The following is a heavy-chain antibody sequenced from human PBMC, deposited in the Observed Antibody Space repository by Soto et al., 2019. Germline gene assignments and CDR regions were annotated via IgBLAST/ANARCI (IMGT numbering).Heavy chain of an antibody. V-gene: IGHV4-34*01. Sequence: SETLSLTCAVYGGSFRGYYWSWIRQPPGKGLEWIGEINHSGSTNYNPSIKSRVTISVDTSKNQFSLKLSSVTAADTAVYYCARGVKICTNGVCYTGLVDYWGQGSLVTVSA. CDR3: ARGVKICTNGVCYTGLVDY. J-gene: IGHJ4*02. CDR1: GGSFRGYY. D-gene: IGHD2-8*01. CDR2: INHSGST.